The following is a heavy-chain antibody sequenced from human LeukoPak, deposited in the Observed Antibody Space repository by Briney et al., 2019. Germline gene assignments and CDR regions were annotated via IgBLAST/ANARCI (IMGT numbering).Heavy chain of an antibody. Sequence: PSETLSLTCTVSGGSISSGSYYWSWIRQPAGKGLEWIGRIYTSGSTYYNSSLKSRVTISVDTSKNQFSLKLSSVTAADTAVYYCARREYYYGSGSWVIKLPWFDPWGQGTLVTVSS. CDR2: IYTSGST. V-gene: IGHV4-61*02. J-gene: IGHJ5*02. CDR3: ARREYYYGSGSWVIKLPWFDP. D-gene: IGHD3-10*01. CDR1: GGSISSGSYY.